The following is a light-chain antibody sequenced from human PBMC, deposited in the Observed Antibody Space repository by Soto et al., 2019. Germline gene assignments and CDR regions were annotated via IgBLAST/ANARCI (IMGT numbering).Light chain of an antibody. CDR1: QSISSY. CDR3: QQSYSTPWT. CDR2: AAS. Sequence: DIQMTQSPSSLSASVGGRVTITCRASQSISSYLNWYQQKPGKAPKLLIYAASSLQSGVPSRFSGSGSGTDFTLTISSLQPEDCATYYCQQSYSTPWTFGQGTKVEIK. V-gene: IGKV1-39*01. J-gene: IGKJ1*01.